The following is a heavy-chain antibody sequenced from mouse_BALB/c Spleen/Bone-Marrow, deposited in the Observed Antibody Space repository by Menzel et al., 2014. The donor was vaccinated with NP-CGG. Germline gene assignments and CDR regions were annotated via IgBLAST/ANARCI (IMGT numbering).Heavy chain of an antibody. CDR2: IDPANGNT. V-gene: IGHV14-3*02. CDR3: ARGYDGFAY. D-gene: IGHD2-2*01. CDR1: GFNIKDTY. J-gene: IGHJ3*01. Sequence: EVKLMESGAELVKPGASVKLSCTAPGFNIKDTYMHWVKQRPEQGLEWIGRIDPANGNTKYDPKFQGKATITADTSSNTAYLQLSSLTSEDTAVYYCARGYDGFAYWGQGTLVTVSA.